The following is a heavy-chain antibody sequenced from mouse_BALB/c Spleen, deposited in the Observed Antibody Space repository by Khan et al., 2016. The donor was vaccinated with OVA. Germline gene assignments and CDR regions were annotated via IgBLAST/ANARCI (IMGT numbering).Heavy chain of an antibody. D-gene: IGHD1-2*01. J-gene: IGHJ3*01. CDR1: GYTFTNYV. CDR2: INPYNAGT. V-gene: IGHV1S136*01. Sequence: VQLQQSGPELVEPGASVKMSCKASGYTFTNYVMHWVKQKPGQGLEWIGYINPYNAGTRYNEKFKGNATLTSDISSTTAYMELSSLTSEDSAVDYCSSEAASLDFYFPYWGQGTLVTVSA. CDR3: SSEAASLDFYFPY.